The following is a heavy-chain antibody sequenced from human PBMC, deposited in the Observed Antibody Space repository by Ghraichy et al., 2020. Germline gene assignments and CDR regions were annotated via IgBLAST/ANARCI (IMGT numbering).Heavy chain of an antibody. J-gene: IGHJ1*01. Sequence: GGSLRLSCAASGFTFSSYWMSWVRQAPGKGLEWVANIKQDGSEKYYVDSVKGRFTISRDNAKNSLYLQMNSLRAEDTAVYYCASYATSRGFDWHRGYFHHWGQGSLVIVSS. CDR1: GFTFSSYW. CDR2: IKQDGSEK. D-gene: IGHD3-9*01. V-gene: IGHV3-7*03. CDR3: ASYATSRGFDWHRGYFHH.